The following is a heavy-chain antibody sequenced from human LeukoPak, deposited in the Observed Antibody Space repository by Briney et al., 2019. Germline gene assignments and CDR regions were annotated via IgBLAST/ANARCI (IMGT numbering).Heavy chain of an antibody. J-gene: IGHJ4*02. Sequence: GGSLRLSCAASGFAFSNYAMSWVRQAPGKGLEWVSSLSGGDSRYYADSVMGRFTISRDNSKNTLYLQMNSLRAEDTAVYYCAKAVRSMVTGGGYFDSWGQGTLVTVSS. CDR2: LSGGDSR. CDR3: AKAVRSMVTGGGYFDS. CDR1: GFAFSNYA. D-gene: IGHD3-10*01. V-gene: IGHV3-23*01.